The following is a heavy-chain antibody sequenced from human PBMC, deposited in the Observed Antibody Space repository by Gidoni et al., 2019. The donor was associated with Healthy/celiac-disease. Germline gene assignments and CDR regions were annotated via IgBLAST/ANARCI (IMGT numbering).Heavy chain of an antibody. CDR2: INHSGST. CDR3: ARGGRFGELSPPDFDY. Sequence: QVQLQQWGAGLLKPSETLSLTCAVYGGSFSGYYWRWIRQPPGKGLEWIGEINHSGSTNYNPSLKSRVTISVDTSKNQFSLKLSSVTAADTAVYYCARGGRFGELSPPDFDYWGQGTLVTVSS. J-gene: IGHJ4*02. CDR1: GGSFSGYY. V-gene: IGHV4-34*01. D-gene: IGHD3-10*01.